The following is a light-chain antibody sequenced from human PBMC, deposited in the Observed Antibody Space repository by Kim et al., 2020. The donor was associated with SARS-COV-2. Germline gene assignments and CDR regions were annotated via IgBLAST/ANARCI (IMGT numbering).Light chain of an antibody. J-gene: IGLJ2*01. V-gene: IGLV3-19*01. CDR1: SLRTYY. CDR3: KSRGTSGDRLV. Sequence: SSELTQDPAVSVALGQTVRITCQGDSLRTYYASWYQQKPGQAPALVIYAKNNRPSGIPDRFSGSSSGNTASLTITGAQAEDEADYYCKSRGTSGDRLVFGGGTQLTVL. CDR2: AKN.